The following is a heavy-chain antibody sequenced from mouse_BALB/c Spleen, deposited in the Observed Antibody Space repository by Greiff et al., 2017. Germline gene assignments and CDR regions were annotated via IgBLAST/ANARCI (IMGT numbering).Heavy chain of an antibody. CDR1: GYAFTNYL. D-gene: IGHD4-1*01. CDR2: INPGSGGT. CDR3: ATNSLFAY. J-gene: IGHJ3*01. Sequence: VQLQQSGAELVRPGTSVKVSCKASGYAFTNYLIEWVKQRPGQGLEWIGVINPGSGGTNYNEKFKGKATLTADKSSSTAYMQLSSLTSDYSAVYFCATNSLFAYWGQGTLVTVSA. V-gene: IGHV1-54*03.